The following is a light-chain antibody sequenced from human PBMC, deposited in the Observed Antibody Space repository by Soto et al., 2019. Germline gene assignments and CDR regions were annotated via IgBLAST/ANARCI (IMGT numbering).Light chain of an antibody. Sequence: QSVLTQPASVSGSPGQSITISCTGTSSDVGGYNFVTWYQQHPGEAPKLMIHDVSSRASGVPNRFSGSKSGTTASLTISGLQAEDEADYYSCSYASSTSYVFGTGTKVTVL. V-gene: IGLV2-14*03. CDR1: SSDVGGYNF. CDR3: CSYASSTSYV. J-gene: IGLJ1*01. CDR2: DVS.